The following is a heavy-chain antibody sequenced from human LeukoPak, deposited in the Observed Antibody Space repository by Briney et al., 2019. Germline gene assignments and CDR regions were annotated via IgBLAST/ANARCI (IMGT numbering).Heavy chain of an antibody. Sequence: AGGSLRLSCAASGFTFSSYSMNWVRQAPGKGLEWVSSISIGSSYIYYAYSVKVRFTISRANTKNSLYLQMNSLRAEAPAVYSCPRLSPGPAPFDYWGQGTLVAVSP. D-gene: IGHD6-25*01. CDR2: ISIGSSYI. V-gene: IGHV3-21*01. J-gene: IGHJ4*02. CDR3: PRLSPGPAPFDY. CDR1: GFTFSSYS.